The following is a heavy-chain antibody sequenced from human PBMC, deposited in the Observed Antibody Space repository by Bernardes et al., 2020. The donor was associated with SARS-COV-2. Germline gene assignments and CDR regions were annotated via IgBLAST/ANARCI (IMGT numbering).Heavy chain of an antibody. CDR1: GFTFSSYE. Sequence: GGSLRLSCAASGFTFSSYEMNWVRQAPGKGLEWVSYISSSGSTIYYADSVKGRFTISRDNAKNSLSLQMNSLRAEDTAVYYCARAPEGIAAAGWFDPWGQGTLVTVSS. D-gene: IGHD6-13*01. CDR3: ARAPEGIAAAGWFDP. J-gene: IGHJ5*02. V-gene: IGHV3-48*03. CDR2: ISSSGSTI.